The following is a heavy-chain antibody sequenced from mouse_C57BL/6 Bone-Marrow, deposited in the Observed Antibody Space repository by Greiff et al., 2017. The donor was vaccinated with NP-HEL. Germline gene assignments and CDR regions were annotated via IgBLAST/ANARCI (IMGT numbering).Heavy chain of an antibody. CDR1: GFTFSDFY. Sequence: EVQVVESGGGLVQSGRSLRLSCATSGFTFSDFYMEWVRQAPGKGLEWIAASRNKANDYTTEYSASVKGRFIVSRDTSQSILYLQMNALRAEDTAIYYCARDAGSGYPWFAYWGQGTLVTVSA. D-gene: IGHD3-2*02. CDR3: ARDAGSGYPWFAY. V-gene: IGHV7-1*01. J-gene: IGHJ3*01. CDR2: SRNKANDYTT.